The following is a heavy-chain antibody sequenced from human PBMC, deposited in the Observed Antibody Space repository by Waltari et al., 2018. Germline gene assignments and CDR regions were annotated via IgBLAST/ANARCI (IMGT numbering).Heavy chain of an antibody. V-gene: IGHV1-18*04. CDR2: ISAYSGYT. CDR3: TRERDFGVIIVFGY. Sequence: QVQLVQSGAELKKPGASVRVSCKASGYTFINYGISWIRQDPGQGLEWMGWISAYSGYTRYAQNLQDRITMTTDTPTSTAYMELRSLRSDDTAIYYCTRERDFGVIIVFGYWGQGTPVTVSS. D-gene: IGHD3-3*01. CDR1: GYTFINYG. J-gene: IGHJ4*02.